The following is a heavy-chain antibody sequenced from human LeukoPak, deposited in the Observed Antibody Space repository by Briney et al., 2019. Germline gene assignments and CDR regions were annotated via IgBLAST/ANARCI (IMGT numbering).Heavy chain of an antibody. CDR3: ARGRQLGHYYYYYMDV. CDR1: GFTFSSYS. J-gene: IGHJ6*03. Sequence: GGSLRLSCAASGFTFSSYSMNWVRQVPGKGLEWVSSISSSSSSTIYYADSVKGRFTISKDNAKNSLYLQMNSLRAEDTAVYYCARGRQLGHYYYYYMDVWGKGTTVTVSS. V-gene: IGHV3-48*01. D-gene: IGHD6-13*01. CDR2: ISSSSSSTI.